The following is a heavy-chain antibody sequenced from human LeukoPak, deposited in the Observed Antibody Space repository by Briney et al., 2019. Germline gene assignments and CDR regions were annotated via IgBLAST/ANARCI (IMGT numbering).Heavy chain of an antibody. CDR2: INHSGST. D-gene: IGHD3-22*01. Sequence: SETLSLTCTVSGGSVSSGSYYWSWIRQPPGKGLEWIGEINHSGSTNYNPSLKSRVTISVDTSKNQFSLKLSSVTAADTAVYYCARVPVVVITTRYFDLWGRGTLATVSS. CDR3: ARVPVVVITTRYFDL. CDR1: GGSVSSGSYY. J-gene: IGHJ2*01. V-gene: IGHV4-61*01.